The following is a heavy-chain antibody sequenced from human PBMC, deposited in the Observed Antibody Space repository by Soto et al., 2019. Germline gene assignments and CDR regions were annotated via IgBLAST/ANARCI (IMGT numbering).Heavy chain of an antibody. V-gene: IGHV1-46*01. D-gene: IGHD3-9*01. CDR3: ARDGPPGDILTGYYPDTGYYYYGMDV. J-gene: IGHJ6*02. CDR1: GYTFTSYY. CDR2: INPSGGST. Sequence: ASVKVSCKASGYTFTSYYMHWVRQAPGQGLEWMGIINPSGGSTSYAQKFQGRVTMTRDTSTSTVYMELSSLRSEDTAVYYCARDGPPGDILTGYYPDTGYYYYGMDVWGQGTTVTVS.